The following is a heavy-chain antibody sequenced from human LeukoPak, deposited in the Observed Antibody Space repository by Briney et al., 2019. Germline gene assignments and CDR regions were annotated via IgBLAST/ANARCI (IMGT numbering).Heavy chain of an antibody. CDR1: GFTFSSYS. J-gene: IGHJ3*02. V-gene: IGHV3-21*01. D-gene: IGHD6-6*01. CDR3: ARGSPIGRIAAQGLDI. Sequence: PGGSLRLSCAASGFTFSSYSMNWVRQAPGKGLEWVSSISSSSSYIYYADSVKGRFTISRDNAKNSLYLQMNSLGADDTAVYYCARGSPIGRIAAQGLDIWGQGTMVTVSS. CDR2: ISSSSSYI.